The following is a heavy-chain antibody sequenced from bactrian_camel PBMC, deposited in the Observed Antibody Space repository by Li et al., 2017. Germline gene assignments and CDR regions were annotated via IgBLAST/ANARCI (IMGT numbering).Heavy chain of an antibody. CDR1: GSTYNTYC. D-gene: IGHD2*01. Sequence: VQLVESGGGSVQSGGSLRLSCTVSGSTYNTYCMAWFRQAPGKGREEVAIIDRSGSADYTDSVQGRFTISRDNAKNTLTLQMDTLKPEDTAVYHCAAGELLCKGVHELAHWGQGTQVTVS. V-gene: IGHV3S57*01. J-gene: IGHJ4*01. CDR2: IDRSGSA. CDR3: AAGELLCKGVHELAH.